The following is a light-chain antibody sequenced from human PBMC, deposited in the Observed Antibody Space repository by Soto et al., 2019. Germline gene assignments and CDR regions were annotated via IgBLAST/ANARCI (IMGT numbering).Light chain of an antibody. CDR3: QQYDKWRT. Sequence: IVVTQSPATLSVSPWDRATLSCRASESVTSSLAWYQQKPGQLPRLLIYAASTRATDVPARISGSGSGTEFTLTISSLQSEDFAVYYCQQYDKWRTFGQGTKVDIK. CDR1: ESVTSS. J-gene: IGKJ1*01. V-gene: IGKV3-15*01. CDR2: AAS.